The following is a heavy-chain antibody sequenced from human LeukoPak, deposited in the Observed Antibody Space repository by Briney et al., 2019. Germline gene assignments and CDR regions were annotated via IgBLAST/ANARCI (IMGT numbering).Heavy chain of an antibody. V-gene: IGHV3-23*01. D-gene: IGHD5-24*01. CDR2: ISGSGGST. CDR1: GFTFSSYA. CDR3: ATVEMATIGLGYFDY. J-gene: IGHJ4*02. Sequence: GGSLSLSCAASGFTFSSYAMSWVRQAPGKGLEWVSAISGSGGSTYYADSVKGRFTISRDNSKNTLYLQMNSLRAEDTAVYYCATVEMATIGLGYFDYWGQGTLVTVSS.